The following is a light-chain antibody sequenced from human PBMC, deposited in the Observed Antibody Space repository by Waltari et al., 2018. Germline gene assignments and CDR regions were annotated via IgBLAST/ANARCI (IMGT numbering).Light chain of an antibody. CDR3: QHYVRVPGT. V-gene: IGKV3-20*01. CDR2: GVS. J-gene: IGKJ1*01. Sequence: LAWYQQNPRQAPRLLISGVSTRATGIPDRFSGRGYGTDFSLTITRLEPEDFVVYYGQHYVRVPGTFGQGTKVDIK.